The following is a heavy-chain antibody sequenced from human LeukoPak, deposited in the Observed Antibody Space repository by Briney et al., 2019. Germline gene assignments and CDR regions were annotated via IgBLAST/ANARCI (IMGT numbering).Heavy chain of an antibody. V-gene: IGHV3-23*01. Sequence: GGSLRLSCAASGFTFSSYAMSWVRQAPGKGLEWVSAISGSGGSTYYADSVKGRFTFSRDNSKNTLYLQMNSLRAEDTAVYYCAKGLRFSYYDSSGYYGAIGRYAFDIWGQGTMVTVSS. D-gene: IGHD3-22*01. CDR1: GFTFSSYA. CDR2: ISGSGGST. J-gene: IGHJ3*02. CDR3: AKGLRFSYYDSSGYYGAIGRYAFDI.